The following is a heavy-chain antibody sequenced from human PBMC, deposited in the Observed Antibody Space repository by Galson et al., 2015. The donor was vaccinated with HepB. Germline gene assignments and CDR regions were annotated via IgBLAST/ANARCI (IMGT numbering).Heavy chain of an antibody. CDR3: ARGPAITMVRGVITKPGFFDY. CDR1: GGSFSGYY. Sequence: SETLSLTCAVYGGSFSGYYWSWIRQPPGKGLEWTGEINHSGSTNYNPSLKSRVTISVDTSKNQFSLKLSSVTAADTAVYYCARGPAITMVRGVITKPGFFDYWGQGTLVTVSS. V-gene: IGHV4-34*01. D-gene: IGHD3-10*01. CDR2: INHSGST. J-gene: IGHJ4*02.